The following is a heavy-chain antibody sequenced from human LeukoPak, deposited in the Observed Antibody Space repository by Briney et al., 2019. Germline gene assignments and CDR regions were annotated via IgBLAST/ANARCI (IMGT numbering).Heavy chain of an antibody. CDR2: IKEDGSEK. CDR3: ARTLAARHTSGYIDY. J-gene: IGHJ4*02. Sequence: GGSLRLSCAASGFTFSSYWMSWVRQAPGKGLEWVASIKEDGSEKYYVDSVKGRFTISRGNGKNSLYLQMNSLRAEDTAVYYCARTLAARHTSGYIDYWGQGTLVTVSS. D-gene: IGHD3-22*01. CDR1: GFTFSSYW. V-gene: IGHV3-7*01.